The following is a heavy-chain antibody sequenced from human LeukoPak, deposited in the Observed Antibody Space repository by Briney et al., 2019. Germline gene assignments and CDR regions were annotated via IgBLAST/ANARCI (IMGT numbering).Heavy chain of an antibody. CDR3: ASSSTSRYPSFDP. Sequence: ASVKVSCKASGYTFTNYGISWVRQAPGQGLEWMGWISAYNGNTNYAQKLQGRVTVTTDTSTSTAYMELRSLRSDGTAVYYCASSSTSRYPSFDPWGQGTLVTVSS. V-gene: IGHV1-18*04. D-gene: IGHD2-2*01. J-gene: IGHJ5*02. CDR1: GYTFTNYG. CDR2: ISAYNGNT.